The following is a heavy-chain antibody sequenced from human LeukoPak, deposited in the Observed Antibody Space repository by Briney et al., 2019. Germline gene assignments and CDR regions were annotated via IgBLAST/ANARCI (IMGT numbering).Heavy chain of an antibody. CDR3: ARDRRATSLPGYDYYYYGMDV. D-gene: IGHD3-9*01. Sequence: GGSLRLSRAASGFTFSTYSMNWVRQAPGKGLEWVSSISSSSSYIYYADSVKGRFTISRDNDKNSLYLQMNSLRAEDTALYYCARDRRATSLPGYDYYYYGMDVWGQGTTVTVSS. V-gene: IGHV3-21*01. CDR2: ISSSSSYI. J-gene: IGHJ6*02. CDR1: GFTFSTYS.